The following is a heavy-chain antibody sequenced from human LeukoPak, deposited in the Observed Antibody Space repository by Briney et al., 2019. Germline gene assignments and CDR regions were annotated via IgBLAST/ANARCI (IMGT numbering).Heavy chain of an antibody. CDR2: IYYSGST. CDR3: GSGGDGDYLYYFDY. V-gene: IGHV4-59*11. Sequence: SETLSLTCTVSGGSISSHYWSWIRQPPGKGLEWIGYIYYSGSTNYNPSLKSRVTISVDTSKNQFSLKLSSVTAADTAVYYCGSGGDGDYLYYFDYWGQGTLVTVSS. CDR1: GGSISSHY. J-gene: IGHJ4*02. D-gene: IGHD4-17*01.